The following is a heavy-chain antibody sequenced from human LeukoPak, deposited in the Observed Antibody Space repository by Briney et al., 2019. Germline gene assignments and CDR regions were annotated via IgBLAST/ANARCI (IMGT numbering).Heavy chain of an antibody. Sequence: SETLPLTCTVSGGSITSYYWSWIRQPPGKGLEWIGYIYYSGSTNYNPSLKSRVTISVDTSKNQFSLKLSSVTAADTAVYYCARGGGSSYYYGMDVWGQGTTVTVSS. V-gene: IGHV4-59*01. CDR1: GGSITSYY. J-gene: IGHJ6*02. CDR3: ARGGGSSYYYGMDV. CDR2: IYYSGST. D-gene: IGHD6-6*01.